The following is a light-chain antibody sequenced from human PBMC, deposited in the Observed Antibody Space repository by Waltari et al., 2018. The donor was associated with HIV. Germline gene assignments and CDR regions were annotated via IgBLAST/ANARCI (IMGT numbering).Light chain of an antibody. CDR2: NND. Sequence: QSLLTQPASVSAAPGQKVTISCSGSSSTLGINHVSWFQQLPGTAPKVLIYNNDRRPSGIPDLFAGSKSGTAATVAITGPHTGDEAEYYCGTWDNSLSGLVFGGGTILTVL. J-gene: IGLJ2*01. CDR3: GTWDNSLSGLV. V-gene: IGLV1-51*01. CDR1: SSTLGINH.